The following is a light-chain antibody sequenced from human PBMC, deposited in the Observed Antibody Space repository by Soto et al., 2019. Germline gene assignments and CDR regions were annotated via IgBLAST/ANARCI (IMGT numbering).Light chain of an antibody. CDR1: SSDVGGYNY. Sequence: QSALTQPASVSGSPGQSFTISCTGTSSDVGGYNYVSWYQQHPGKAPKLMIYEVSNRPSGVSNRCSGSKSGNTASLTISGLQAEDEADYYCTSKTSSTYVVFGGGTKLTVL. CDR2: EVS. CDR3: TSKTSSTYVV. V-gene: IGLV2-14*01. J-gene: IGLJ2*01.